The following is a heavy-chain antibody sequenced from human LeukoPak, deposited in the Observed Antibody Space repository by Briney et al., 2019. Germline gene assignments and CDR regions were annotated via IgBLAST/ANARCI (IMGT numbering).Heavy chain of an antibody. CDR1: GGIFSSYA. V-gene: IGHV1-69*04. Sequence: SVKASCKASGGIFSSYAISWVRQAPGQGLEWMGRIIPILGIANYAQKFQGRVTITADKSTSTAYMDLSSLRSEDTAVYYCARDLPPYYFDYWGQGTLVTVSS. J-gene: IGHJ4*02. CDR2: IIPILGIA. CDR3: ARDLPPYYFDY.